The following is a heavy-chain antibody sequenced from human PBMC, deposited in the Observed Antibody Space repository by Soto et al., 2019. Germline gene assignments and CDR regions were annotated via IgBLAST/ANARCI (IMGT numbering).Heavy chain of an antibody. V-gene: IGHV4-39*07. CDR1: GGSISSSSYY. Sequence: SETLSLTCTVSGGSISSSSYYWGWIRQPPGKGLEWIGSIYYSGSTYYNPSLKSRVTISVDRSKNQFSLKLSSVTAADTAVYYCARAIVVVVAATAFFDYWGQGTLVTVSS. CDR2: IYYSGST. D-gene: IGHD2-15*01. CDR3: ARAIVVVVAATAFFDY. J-gene: IGHJ4*02.